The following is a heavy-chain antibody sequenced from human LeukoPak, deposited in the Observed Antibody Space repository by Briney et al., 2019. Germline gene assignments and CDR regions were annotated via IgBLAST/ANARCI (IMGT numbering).Heavy chain of an antibody. Sequence: GGSLRLSCAASGFTFSNYAMSWVRQAPGKGLEWVSGISGSGSITYYGDSVKGRFTISRDNSKNMLYLQMNSLRAEDTAVYYCAKDNDILTGYHHYWGQGTPVTVSS. J-gene: IGHJ4*02. CDR3: AKDNDILTGYHHY. D-gene: IGHD3-9*01. CDR1: GFTFSNYA. V-gene: IGHV3-23*01. CDR2: ISGSGSIT.